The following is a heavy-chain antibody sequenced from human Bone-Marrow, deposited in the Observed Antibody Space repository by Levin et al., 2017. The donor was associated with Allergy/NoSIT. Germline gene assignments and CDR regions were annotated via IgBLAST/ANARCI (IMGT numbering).Heavy chain of an antibody. V-gene: IGHV4-31*03. CDR2: IYYSGST. Sequence: SETLSLTCTVSGGSISSGGYYWSWIRQHPGKGLEWIGYIYYSGSTYYNPSLKSRVTISVDTSKNQFSLKLSSVTAADTAVYYCARTSSTVTTSRSYFQHWGQGTLVTVSS. CDR1: GGSISSGGYY. CDR3: ARTSSTVTTSRSYFQH. J-gene: IGHJ1*01. D-gene: IGHD4-17*01.